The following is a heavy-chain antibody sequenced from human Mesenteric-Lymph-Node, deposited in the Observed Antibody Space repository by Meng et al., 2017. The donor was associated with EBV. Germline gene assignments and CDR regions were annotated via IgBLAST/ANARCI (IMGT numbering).Heavy chain of an antibody. Sequence: QVQLVQSGAEVKKPXXXXKXSXKASGYTFTNYGISWVRQAPGQGLEWMGWISAYNGDTDYAQKFQGRVIMTTDPSTSTTYMELRSLRSDDTAVYYCQRGKGPYYYGMDVWGQGTTVTVSS. CDR2: ISAYNGDT. CDR1: GYTFTNYG. CDR3: QRGKGPYYYGMDV. V-gene: IGHV1-18*01. J-gene: IGHJ6*02.